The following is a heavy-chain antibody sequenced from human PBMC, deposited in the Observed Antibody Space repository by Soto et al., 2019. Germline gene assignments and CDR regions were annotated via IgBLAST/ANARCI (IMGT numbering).Heavy chain of an antibody. CDR1: GGSFSGYY. D-gene: IGHD2-8*01. CDR2: INHSGST. V-gene: IGHV4-34*01. CDR3: ARGAMVYAITNWFDP. J-gene: IGHJ5*02. Sequence: SATLSLTCAVYGGSFSGYYWSWIRQPPGKGLEWIGEINHSGSTNYNPSLKSRVTISVDTSKNQFSLKLSSVTAADTAVYYCARGAMVYAITNWFDPWGQGTLVTVSS.